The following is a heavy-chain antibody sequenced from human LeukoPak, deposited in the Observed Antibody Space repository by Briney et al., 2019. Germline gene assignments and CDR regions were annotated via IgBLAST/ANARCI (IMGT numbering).Heavy chain of an antibody. V-gene: IGHV1-69*13. Sequence: SVKVSCXASGGTFSSYAISWVRQAPGQGLEWMGGIIPIFGTANYAQKFQGRVTITADESTSTAYMELSSLRSEDTAVYYCARGVTTGGKYYYYYMDVWGKGTTVTVSS. CDR2: IIPIFGTA. CDR3: ARGVTTGGKYYYYYMDV. CDR1: GGTFSSYA. D-gene: IGHD4-11*01. J-gene: IGHJ6*03.